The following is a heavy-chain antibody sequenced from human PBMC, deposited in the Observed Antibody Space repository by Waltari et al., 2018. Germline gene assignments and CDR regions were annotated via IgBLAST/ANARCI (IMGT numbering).Heavy chain of an antibody. CDR3: ARERGRRNYFDY. Sequence: QVQLQQWGAGLLKPSETLSLTCAVYGGSFSGYYWSWIRQPPGKGLEWIGEINQSGSTNYNPCLKSRVTRSVDTSKNQFSLKLSSVTAADTAVYYCARERGRRNYFDYWGQGTLVTVSS. V-gene: IGHV4-34*01. J-gene: IGHJ4*02. CDR2: INQSGST. CDR1: GGSFSGYY.